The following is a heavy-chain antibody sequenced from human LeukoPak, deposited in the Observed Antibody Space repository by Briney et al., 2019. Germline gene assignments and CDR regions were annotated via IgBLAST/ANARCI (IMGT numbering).Heavy chain of an antibody. V-gene: IGHV3-9*01. D-gene: IGHD3-10*01. CDR3: ARDQYGSGSYLSGMDV. Sequence: RSGRSLRLSCAASGFTFDDYAMHWVRQAPGKGLEWVSGISWNSGSIGYADSVKGRFTISRDNAKNSLYLQMNSLRAEDTAVYYCARDQYGSGSYLSGMDVWGQGTTVTVSS. CDR2: ISWNSGSI. CDR1: GFTFDDYA. J-gene: IGHJ6*02.